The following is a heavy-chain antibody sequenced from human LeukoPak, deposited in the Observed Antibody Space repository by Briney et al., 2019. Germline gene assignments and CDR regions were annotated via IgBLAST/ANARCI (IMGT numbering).Heavy chain of an antibody. J-gene: IGHJ6*03. V-gene: IGHV1-3*03. CDR2: INAGNGNT. D-gene: IGHD6-19*01. CDR1: GYTFTSYA. Sequence: ASVKVSCKASGYTFTSYAMHWVRQAPGQRLEWMGWINAGNGNTKYSQEFQGRVTITRDTSASTAYMELSSLRSEDMAVYYCARAKYSSANYYYYMDVWGKGTTVTVSS. CDR3: ARAKYSSANYYYYMDV.